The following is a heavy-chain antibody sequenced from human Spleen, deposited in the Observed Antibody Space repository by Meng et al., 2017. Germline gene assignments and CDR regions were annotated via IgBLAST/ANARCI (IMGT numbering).Heavy chain of an antibody. CDR3: AKEIRPNDY. CDR1: GFTFRNSA. CDR2: ISISGQRT. V-gene: IGHV3-23*04. Sequence: VQLGETGGGLIQPGGSLALSCAVSGFTFRNSAMTWVRQAPGKGLEWVSAISISGQRTDYADSVKGRFTISRDNSKNTLYLQMTSLRVEDTAVYYCAKEIRPNDYWGQGTRVTVSS. J-gene: IGHJ4*02.